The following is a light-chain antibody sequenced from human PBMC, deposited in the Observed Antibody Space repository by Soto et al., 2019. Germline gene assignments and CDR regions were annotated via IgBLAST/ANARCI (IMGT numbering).Light chain of an antibody. CDR2: AAS. Sequence: DIQITQSPSSLSALVGDRVTITCRASQGISDYLGWYQQKPGKVPELLIYAASSLQSGVPSRFSGRGSGTDFNLTIISLQPEAVATYYCQTYNSGPLTFGGGT. J-gene: IGKJ4*01. V-gene: IGKV1-27*01. CDR3: QTYNSGPLT. CDR1: QGISDY.